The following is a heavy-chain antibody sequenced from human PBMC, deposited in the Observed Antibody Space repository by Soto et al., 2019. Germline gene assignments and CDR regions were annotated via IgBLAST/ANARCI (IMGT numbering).Heavy chain of an antibody. Sequence: GGXXRLSXXASGFTFSSYGMRWVRQAPGKGLEWVAVISYDGSNKYYADSVKGRFTISRDNSKNTLYLQMNSLRAEDTAVYYCAKDDQLLYSAAFDYWGQGTLVTVSS. V-gene: IGHV3-30*18. CDR1: GFTFSSYG. CDR3: AKDDQLLYSAAFDY. CDR2: ISYDGSNK. J-gene: IGHJ4*02. D-gene: IGHD2-2*02.